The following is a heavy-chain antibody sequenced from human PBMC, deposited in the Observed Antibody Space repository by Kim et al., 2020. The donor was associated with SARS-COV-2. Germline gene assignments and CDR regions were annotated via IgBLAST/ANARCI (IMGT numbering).Heavy chain of an antibody. CDR2: IDVGIGNT. J-gene: IGHJ4*02. V-gene: IGHV1-3*01. D-gene: IGHD3-16*01. Sequence: ASVKVSCKASGYTFSNYAIHWVRQAPGQGLEWMGWIDVGIGNTKYSQKFQGRVTITSDTSANTAYMELSSLRSEDTAVYYCARQGFGTWGQGTLVTVSS. CDR1: GYTFSNYA. CDR3: ARQGFGT.